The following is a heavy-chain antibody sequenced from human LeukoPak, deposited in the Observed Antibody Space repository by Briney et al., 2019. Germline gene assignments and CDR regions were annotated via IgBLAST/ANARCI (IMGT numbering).Heavy chain of an antibody. J-gene: IGHJ4*02. V-gene: IGHV4-34*01. D-gene: IGHD6-6*01. CDR1: GGSFSGYY. Sequence: SETLSLTCAVYGGSFSGYYWSWIRQPPGKGLEWIGEINHSGSTNYNPSLKSRVTISVDTSKNQFSLKLSSVTAADTAVYYCARGMLRYSSSSSLDYWGQGTLVTVSP. CDR3: ARGMLRYSSSSSLDY. CDR2: INHSGST.